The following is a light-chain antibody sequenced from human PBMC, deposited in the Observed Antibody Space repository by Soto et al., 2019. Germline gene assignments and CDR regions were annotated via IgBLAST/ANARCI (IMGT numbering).Light chain of an antibody. CDR3: QYYGGAPYT. V-gene: IGKV3-20*01. CDR2: GSS. CDR1: QSVDNAY. J-gene: IGKJ2*01. Sequence: EVVLTKSPGTLSLSPGDRATLSCRASQSVDNAYLAWYQQKAGQAPRLLFYGSSTRATGIPDRFSGSGSGTDFTLTIRRLEPEDFAVYFCQYYGGAPYTFGQGTKVDI.